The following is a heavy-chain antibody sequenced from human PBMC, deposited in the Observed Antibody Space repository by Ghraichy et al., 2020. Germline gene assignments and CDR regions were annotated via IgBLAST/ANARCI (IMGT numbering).Heavy chain of an antibody. V-gene: IGHV3-48*02. CDR1: GFTFSSHA. CDR2: IGPSSSTK. D-gene: IGHD3-10*01. J-gene: IGHJ4*02. CDR3: TRDGSGSDYRGPFDY. Sequence: GGSLRLSCAASGFTFSSHAMNWVRQAPGKRPEWVSHIGPSSSTKYYADSVKGRFTISRDDAKNSLFLQMNSLRDEDTAVYYCTRDGSGSDYRGPFDYWGQGTLVTVSS.